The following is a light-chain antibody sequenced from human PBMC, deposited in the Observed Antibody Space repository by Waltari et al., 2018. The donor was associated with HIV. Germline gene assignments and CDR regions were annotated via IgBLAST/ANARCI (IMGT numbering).Light chain of an antibody. J-gene: IGLJ2*01. Sequence: QSVLTQPPSASGAPGQRVTISCSGSSSNIGSNFVYWYQPLPGTAPKLLIYRNNQRPSGVPDRFSGSKSGTSASLAISGLRSEDEADYYCAAWTDSRYVVFGGGTKLTVL. V-gene: IGLV1-47*01. CDR3: AAWTDSRYVV. CDR2: RNN. CDR1: SSNIGSNF.